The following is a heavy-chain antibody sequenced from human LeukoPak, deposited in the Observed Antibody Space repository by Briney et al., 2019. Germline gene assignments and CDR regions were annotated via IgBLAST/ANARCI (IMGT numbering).Heavy chain of an antibody. CDR3: TTDYYYDSSGYYVGY. Sequence: PGGSLRLSCAASGFTFSNAWMSWVRQAPGKGLEWVGRIKSKTDGGTTDYAAPVKGRFTISRDDSKNTLYLQMNSLKIEDTAVYYCTTDYYYDSSGYYVGYWGQGTLVTVSS. V-gene: IGHV3-15*01. CDR2: IKSKTDGGTT. D-gene: IGHD3-22*01. J-gene: IGHJ4*02. CDR1: GFTFSNAW.